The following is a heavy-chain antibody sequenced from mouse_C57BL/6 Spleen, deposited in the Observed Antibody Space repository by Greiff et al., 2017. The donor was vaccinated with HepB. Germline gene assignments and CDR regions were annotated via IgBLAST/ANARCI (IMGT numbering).Heavy chain of an antibody. J-gene: IGHJ2*01. CDR1: GYTFTSYG. D-gene: IGHD2-12*01. CDR3: ARVLSYDLDY. CDR2: IYPRSGNT. Sequence: QVQLQQSGAELARPGASVKLSCKASGYTFTSYGISWVKQRTGQGLEWIGEIYPRSGNTYYNEKLKGKATLTADKSSSTAYMELRSLTSEDSAVYFCARVLSYDLDYWGQGTTLTVSS. V-gene: IGHV1-81*01.